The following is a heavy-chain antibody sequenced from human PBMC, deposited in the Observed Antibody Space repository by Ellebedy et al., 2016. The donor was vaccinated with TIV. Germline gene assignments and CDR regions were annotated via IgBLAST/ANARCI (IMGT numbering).Heavy chain of an antibody. CDR3: ARGSWFDP. CDR2: IHYSGST. J-gene: IGHJ5*02. V-gene: IGHV4-59*01. Sequence: MPGGSLRLSCSVSGGSISNYYWSRIRQPPGRGLEWIGYIHYSGSTKYNPSLESRVTISVDMSKNQFSLRLNSVTDADTAVYYCARGSWFDPWGQGTLVTVSS. D-gene: IGHD2-15*01. CDR1: GGSISNYY.